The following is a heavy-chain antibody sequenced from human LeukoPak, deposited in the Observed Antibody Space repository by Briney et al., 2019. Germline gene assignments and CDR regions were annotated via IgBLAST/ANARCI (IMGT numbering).Heavy chain of an antibody. V-gene: IGHV4-39*01. CDR2: IYYSGST. D-gene: IGHD2-15*01. J-gene: IGHJ4*02. CDR3: AGGYCSGGSCSKTHFDY. CDR1: GGSISSSSYY. Sequence: SETLSLTCTVSGGSISSSSYYWGWIRQRPGKGLEWIGSIYYSGSTYYNPSLKSRVTISVGTSKNQFSLKLSSVTAADTAVYYCAGGYCSGGSCSKTHFDYWGQGTLVTVSS.